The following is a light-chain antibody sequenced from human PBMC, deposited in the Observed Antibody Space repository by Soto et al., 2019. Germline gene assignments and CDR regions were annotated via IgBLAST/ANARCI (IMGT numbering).Light chain of an antibody. CDR2: GAS. V-gene: IGKV3-15*01. CDR3: QQYNNWPRT. CDR1: QSVSNN. Sequence: EIVLTQSPGTLSLSPLERATLSCRSSQSVSNNYLAWYQQKPGQAPRLLIYGASTRATGIPARFSGRGSGTEFTLTISSLQSEDFAVYYCQQYNNWPRTFGQGTKVDIK. J-gene: IGKJ1*01.